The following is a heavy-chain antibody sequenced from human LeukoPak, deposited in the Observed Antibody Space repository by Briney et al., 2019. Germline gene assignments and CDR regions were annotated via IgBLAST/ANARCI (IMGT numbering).Heavy chain of an antibody. CDR1: GYTFSSYG. CDR2: ISAYGHI. V-gene: IGHV1-18*01. Sequence: ASVKVSCKTSGYTFSSYGITWVRQAPGQGLEWRGWISAYGHIKLARNLQARVTVTIDTSTTTAYMELRSLSSDDTAVYFCARETASGYLGFDFWGQGTLITVSS. CDR3: ARETASGYLGFDF. J-gene: IGHJ4*02. D-gene: IGHD3-3*01.